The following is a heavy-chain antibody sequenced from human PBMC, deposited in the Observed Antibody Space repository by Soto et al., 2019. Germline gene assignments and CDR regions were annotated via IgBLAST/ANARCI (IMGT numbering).Heavy chain of an antibody. CDR2: ISAYNGNT. Sequence: ASVKVSCKASGYTFTSYGISWVRQAPGQGLEWMGWISAYNGNTNYAQKLQGRVTMTTDTSTSTAYMELRSLRSDDTAVYYCARLDRKLTTYYYDSSGYKYWGQGTLVNVSS. D-gene: IGHD3-22*01. CDR1: GYTFTSYG. V-gene: IGHV1-18*04. J-gene: IGHJ4*02. CDR3: ARLDRKLTTYYYDSSGYKY.